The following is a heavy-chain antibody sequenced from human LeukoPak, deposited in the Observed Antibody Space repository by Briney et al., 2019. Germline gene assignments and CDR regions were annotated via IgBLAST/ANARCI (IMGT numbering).Heavy chain of an antibody. J-gene: IGHJ4*02. V-gene: IGHV3-53*01. CDR2: IYSGGST. D-gene: IGHD3-22*01. CDR1: GFTVSSNY. CDR3: ARGHRDYYDSSGYYY. Sequence: GGSLRLSCAASGFTVSSNYMSWVRQAPGKGLEWVSVIYSGGSTYYADSVKGRFTISRDNSKNTLYLQMNSLRAEDTAVYYCARGHRDYYDSSGYYYWGQGTLVTVSS.